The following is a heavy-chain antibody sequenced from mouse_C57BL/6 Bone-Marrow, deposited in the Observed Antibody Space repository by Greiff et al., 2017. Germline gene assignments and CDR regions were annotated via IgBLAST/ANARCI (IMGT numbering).Heavy chain of an antibody. CDR1: GYTFTSYW. CDR2: IHPSDSGT. Sequence: QVQLQQPGAELVQPGASVKVSCKASGYTFTSYWMHWVKQRPGQGLEWIGRIHPSDSGTNYNEKFKGKATLTVDKSSNTAYLQLSSLTSEYAAVYYCAIGETYWYFDVWGTGTTVTVSS. V-gene: IGHV1-74*01. J-gene: IGHJ1*03. CDR3: AIGETYWYFDV.